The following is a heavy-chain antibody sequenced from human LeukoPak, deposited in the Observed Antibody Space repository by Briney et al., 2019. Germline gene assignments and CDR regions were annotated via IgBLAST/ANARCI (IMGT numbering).Heavy chain of an antibody. J-gene: IGHJ4*02. D-gene: IGHD1-26*01. CDR1: GFTFDDFA. CDR3: AKDVLPILGTTRGLDY. V-gene: IGHV3-43D*03. Sequence: GGSLRLSCAASGFTFDDFAMHWVRQAPGKGLEWVSLISWDGGSTYYADSVKGRSTISRDNSKNSLYLQMSSLTPEDTALYYCAKDVLPILGTTRGLDYWGQGTLVTVSS. CDR2: ISWDGGST.